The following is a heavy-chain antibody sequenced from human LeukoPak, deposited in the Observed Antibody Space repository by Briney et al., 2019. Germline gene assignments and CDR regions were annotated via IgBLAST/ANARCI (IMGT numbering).Heavy chain of an antibody. CDR3: ARHDGSGCDFVS. D-gene: IGHD6-19*01. Sequence: PSETLSLTCTVSGGSISSIYYYWGWIRQPPGKGLQWIGSIYYSGSTYYNPSLKSRVTISVDTSKNQFSLRLTSVTAADTAVYYCARHDGSGCDFVSWGQRTLVTVSS. CDR1: GGSISSIYYY. CDR2: IYYSGST. V-gene: IGHV4-39*01. J-gene: IGHJ4*02.